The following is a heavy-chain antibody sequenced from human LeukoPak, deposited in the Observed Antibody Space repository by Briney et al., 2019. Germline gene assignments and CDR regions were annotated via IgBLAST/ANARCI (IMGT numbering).Heavy chain of an antibody. CDR2: ISSSSSYI. V-gene: IGHV3-21*01. J-gene: IGHJ5*02. Sequence: GGSLRLSCAASGFTFSSYSMNWVRQAPGKGLEGVSSISSSSSYIYYADSVKGRFTIPRDNAKNSLYLQMNSLRAEDTAVYYCARDRRAARGYSSSSGFDPWGQGTLVTVSS. D-gene: IGHD6-6*01. CDR1: GFTFSSYS. CDR3: ARDRRAARGYSSSSGFDP.